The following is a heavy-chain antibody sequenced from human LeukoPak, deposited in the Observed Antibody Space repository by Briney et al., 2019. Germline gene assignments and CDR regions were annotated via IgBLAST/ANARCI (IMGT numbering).Heavy chain of an antibody. CDR3: ARKYSSGWYYFDY. CDR1: GFPFSNYN. CDR2: ISSSGSFI. D-gene: IGHD6-19*01. J-gene: IGHJ4*02. V-gene: IGHV3-21*01. Sequence: GGSLLLSCAASGFPFSNYNMNGVRQAPGKGLEWVSSISSSGSFIYYADSVKGRFTISRDSAKNSLYLQMNSLRAEDTAVYYCARKYSSGWYYFDYWGQGTLVTVSS.